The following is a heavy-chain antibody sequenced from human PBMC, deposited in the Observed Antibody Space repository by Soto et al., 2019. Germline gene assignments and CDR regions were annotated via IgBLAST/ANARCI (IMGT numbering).Heavy chain of an antibody. D-gene: IGHD3-16*01. CDR2: IWYDGSNK. V-gene: IGHV3-33*01. CDR1: GFAFSTYG. Sequence: GGSLRLSCAASGFAFSTYGMHWVRQAPGKGLDWVAVIWYDGSNKYYADSVKGRFTISRDNFKNTLYLQMNSLRVEDTAVYYCARALGPFDYWGQGTLVTVS. CDR3: ARALGPFDY. J-gene: IGHJ4*01.